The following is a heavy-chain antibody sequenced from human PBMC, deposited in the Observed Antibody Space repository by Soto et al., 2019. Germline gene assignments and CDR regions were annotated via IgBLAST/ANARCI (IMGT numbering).Heavy chain of an antibody. CDR3: ARSGGNSYYYGVDV. J-gene: IGHJ6*02. Sequence: QVQLQESGPGLMKPSQTLSLTCSVSGGSISSGGYYWSWIRQPPGKGLEWIGYIYYSANTHYNPSLKGRVSISADTSKNQFSLNLSSVTAADTAVYYCARSGGNSYYYGVDVWGQGTTVTVSS. D-gene: IGHD3-10*01. CDR1: GGSISSGGYY. CDR2: IYYSANT. V-gene: IGHV4-31*02.